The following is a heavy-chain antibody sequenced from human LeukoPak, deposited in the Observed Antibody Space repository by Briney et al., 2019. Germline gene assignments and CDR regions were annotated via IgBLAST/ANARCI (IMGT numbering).Heavy chain of an antibody. CDR2: ISAYNGNT. J-gene: IGHJ6*02. V-gene: IGHV1-18*01. CDR1: GYTFTSYG. D-gene: IGHD6-13*01. CDR3: ARGHPITMIAAAGTDYYYGMDV. Sequence: ASVKVSCKASGYTFTSYGISWVRQAPGQGLEWMGWISAYNGNTNYAQKLQGRVTMTTDTSTSTAYMELRSLRSDDTAVYYCARGHPITMIAAAGTDYYYGMDVWGQGTTVTVSS.